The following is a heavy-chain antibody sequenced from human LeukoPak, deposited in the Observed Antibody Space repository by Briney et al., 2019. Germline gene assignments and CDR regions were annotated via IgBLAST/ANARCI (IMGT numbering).Heavy chain of an antibody. CDR3: VKDPSGVDP. CDR1: QFTFRNYA. J-gene: IGHJ5*02. CDR2: ITGSGTNT. Sequence: PGGSLRLSCAASQFTFRNYAMSWVRQAPGKGLEWVAAITGSGTNTYYSDSVKGRFVISRDNSENTLFLYVNNLRAEDTAVYYCVKDPSGVDPWGQGTLVTVSS. V-gene: IGHV3-23*01.